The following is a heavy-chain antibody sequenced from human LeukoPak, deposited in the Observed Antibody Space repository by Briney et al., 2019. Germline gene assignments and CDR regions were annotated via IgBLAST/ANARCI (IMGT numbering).Heavy chain of an antibody. Sequence: GGSLRLSCAASGFTFSSYAMSWVRQAPGKGLEWVSGISGGGDSTYYADSVKGRFTISRDSSKNTLYLLMNSLRAEDTAVYYCAKDLVGRGTARQDYWGQGTLVTVSS. CDR2: ISGGGDST. CDR1: GFTFSSYA. J-gene: IGHJ4*02. V-gene: IGHV3-23*01. CDR3: AKDLVGRGTARQDY. D-gene: IGHD2-21*01.